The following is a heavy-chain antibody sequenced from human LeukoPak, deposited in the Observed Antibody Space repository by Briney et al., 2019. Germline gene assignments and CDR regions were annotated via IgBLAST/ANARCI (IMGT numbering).Heavy chain of an antibody. CDR3: ATSTGTIYTWFDP. CDR1: GGSISSDY. CDR2: IDNSGNT. D-gene: IGHD1-1*01. Sequence: SETPSLACTVSGGSISSDYWSWIRQPPGKGLEWIGYIDNSGNTNYNPSLKSRVTISVDTPKNQFSLRPSSVTAADTAVYYCATSTGTIYTWFDPWGQGTLVTVSS. J-gene: IGHJ5*02. V-gene: IGHV4-59*01.